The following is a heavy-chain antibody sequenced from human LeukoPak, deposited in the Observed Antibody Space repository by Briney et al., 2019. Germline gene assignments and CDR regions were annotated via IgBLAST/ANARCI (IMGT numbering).Heavy chain of an antibody. V-gene: IGHV3-21*01. Sequence: PGGSLRLSCSARGFTFSTYNMNWVRQAPGNGLEWVSSISGSSSYIYYADSVKGRFSISRDNAKNSLYLQMNSLRAEDTAVYYCARVLLGWELHYFDYWGQGTLVTVSS. CDR2: ISGSSSYI. CDR3: ARVLLGWELHYFDY. J-gene: IGHJ4*02. CDR1: GFTFSTYN. D-gene: IGHD1-26*01.